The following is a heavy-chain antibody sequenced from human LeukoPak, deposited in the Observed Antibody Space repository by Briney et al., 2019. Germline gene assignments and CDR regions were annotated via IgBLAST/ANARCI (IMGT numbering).Heavy chain of an antibody. J-gene: IGHJ4*02. Sequence: ASVKVSCASPGYTFTSHYMHWVRQAPGQGLEWMGIINPSGGSTSYAQKFQGSFTITRDPSTSTVYMELSSLRSEDTAVYYCATRGVVVPAAVDYWGQGTLVTVSS. CDR3: ATRGVVVPAAVDY. V-gene: IGHV1-46*01. CDR2: INPSGGST. CDR1: GYTFTSHY. D-gene: IGHD2-2*01.